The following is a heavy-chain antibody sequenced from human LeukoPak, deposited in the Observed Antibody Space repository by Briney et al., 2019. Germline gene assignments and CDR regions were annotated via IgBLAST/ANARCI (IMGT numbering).Heavy chain of an antibody. J-gene: IGHJ4*02. CDR2: ISWHGGST. V-gene: IGHV3-43D*03. CDR1: GFSFDDYV. D-gene: IGHD6-13*01. Sequence: GGSLRLSCAASGFSFDDYVMHWVSQVPGKGLDWVSLISWHGGSTDYADSVKGRFTISRDNSKNSLYLQMNSLRAEDTGLYYCAKGASSWYGVSDYWGQGTLVTVSS. CDR3: AKGASSWYGVSDY.